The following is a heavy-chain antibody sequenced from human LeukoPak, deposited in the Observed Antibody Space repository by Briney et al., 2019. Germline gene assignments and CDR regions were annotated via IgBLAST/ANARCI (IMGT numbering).Heavy chain of an antibody. J-gene: IGHJ4*02. Sequence: GGSLRLSCLASGVTFSSYAMDWVRQAPGQGLQWVSAVGTSADTYYSDSVRGGFTISRDNSKNKRYLQMDSLRAEDTAIYYCTRKTPGRTPFDYWGQGILVTVSS. D-gene: IGHD2-15*01. CDR3: TRKTPGRTPFDY. CDR2: VGTSADT. V-gene: IGHV3-23*01. CDR1: GVTFSSYA.